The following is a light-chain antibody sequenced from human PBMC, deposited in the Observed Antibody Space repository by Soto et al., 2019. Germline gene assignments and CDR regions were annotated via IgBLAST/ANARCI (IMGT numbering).Light chain of an antibody. CDR2: PAS. CDR1: QGISSY. J-gene: IGKJ5*01. Sequence: DIHLTQSPSFLSASVGDRFTITCRASQGISSYLAWYQQKPGKAPKLLIYPASTLQSGVPSRFSGSESGTEFTLTISSLQPEDFATYYCQQLNTYPLTFGQGTRLEIK. CDR3: QQLNTYPLT. V-gene: IGKV1-9*01.